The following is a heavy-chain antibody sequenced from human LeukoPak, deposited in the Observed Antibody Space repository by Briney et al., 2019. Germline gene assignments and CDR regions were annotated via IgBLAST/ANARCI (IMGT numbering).Heavy chain of an antibody. CDR1: GFTFSDYY. CDR2: ISSSGSTI. D-gene: IGHD4-17*01. V-gene: IGHV3-11*01. J-gene: IGHJ4*02. Sequence: GGSLRLSCAASGFTFSDYYISWIRQAPGKGLEWVSYISSSGSTIYYADSVKGRFTISRDNARNSLYLQMNSLRAEDTAVYYCAALDYGDYPVDYWGQGTLVTVSS. CDR3: AALDYGDYPVDY.